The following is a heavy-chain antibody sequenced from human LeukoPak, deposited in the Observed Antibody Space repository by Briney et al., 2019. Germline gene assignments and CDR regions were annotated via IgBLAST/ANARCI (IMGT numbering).Heavy chain of an antibody. D-gene: IGHD3-10*01. Sequence: KPSETLSLTCTVSGGSISSYYWSWIRQPAGKGLEWIGRIYTSGSTNYNPSLKSRVTISVDTSKNQFSLKLSSVTAADTAVYYCARMVRGVRRNWFDPWGQGTLVTVSS. V-gene: IGHV4-4*07. CDR1: GGSISSYY. CDR2: IYTSGST. CDR3: ARMVRGVRRNWFDP. J-gene: IGHJ5*02.